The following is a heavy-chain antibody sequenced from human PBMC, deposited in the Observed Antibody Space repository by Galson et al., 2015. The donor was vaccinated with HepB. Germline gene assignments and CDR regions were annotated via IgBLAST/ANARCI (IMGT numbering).Heavy chain of an antibody. CDR1: GFTFSSYA. Sequence: SLRLSCAASGFTFSSYAMSWVRQAPGKGLEWVSAISGSGGSTYYADSVKGRFTISRDNSKNTLYLQMNSLRAEDTAVYYCAKDREVLRYFDWPDAFDIWGQGTMVTVSS. V-gene: IGHV3-23*01. CDR3: AKDREVLRYFDWPDAFDI. J-gene: IGHJ3*02. D-gene: IGHD3-9*01. CDR2: ISGSGGST.